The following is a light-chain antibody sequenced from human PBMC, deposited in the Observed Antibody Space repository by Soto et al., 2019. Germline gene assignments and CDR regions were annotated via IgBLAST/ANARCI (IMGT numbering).Light chain of an antibody. CDR2: AAS. J-gene: IGKJ2*01. CDR1: QSISSY. V-gene: IGKV1-39*01. Sequence: DIPMTQSPSSLSASVGDRVTITCRASQSISSYLHWYQQKPGKAPKLLIYAASTLQSGVPSRFSGSGSGTDFTLTISSLQPEDFATYYCQQSYSTPLYTFGQGTKLEIK. CDR3: QQSYSTPLYT.